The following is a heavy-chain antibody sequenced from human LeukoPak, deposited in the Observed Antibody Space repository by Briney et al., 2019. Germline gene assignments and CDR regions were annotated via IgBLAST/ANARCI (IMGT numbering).Heavy chain of an antibody. V-gene: IGHV4-59*08. CDR1: GGSISSYY. CDR3: ARVEYSGSYSLGWFDP. D-gene: IGHD1-26*01. J-gene: IGHJ5*02. Sequence: PSETLSLTCTVSGGSISSYYWSWIRQPPGKGLEWIGYIYYSGSTNYNPSLKSRVTISVDTSKNQFPLKLSSVTAADTAVYYCARVEYSGSYSLGWFDPWGQGTLVTVSS. CDR2: IYYSGST.